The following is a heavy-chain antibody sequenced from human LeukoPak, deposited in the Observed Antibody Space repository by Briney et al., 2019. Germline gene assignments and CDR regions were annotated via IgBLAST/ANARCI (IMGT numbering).Heavy chain of an antibody. J-gene: IGHJ4*02. CDR2: IYYSGST. CDR3: ARVRRLGYCSSTSCPYYFDY. CDR1: GGSISSYY. D-gene: IGHD2-2*01. Sequence: SETLSLTCTVSGGSISSYYWSWIRQPPGKGLEWSGYIYYSGSTNYNPSLKSRVTISVDTSKNQFSLKLSSVTAADTAVYYCARVRRLGYCSSTSCPYYFDYWGQGTLVTVSS. V-gene: IGHV4-59*01.